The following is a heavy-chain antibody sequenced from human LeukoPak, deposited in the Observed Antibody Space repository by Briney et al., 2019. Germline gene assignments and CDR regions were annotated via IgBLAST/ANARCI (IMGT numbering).Heavy chain of an antibody. CDR3: ARDLWGSYRYPFDY. CDR1: GFTFSHFG. CDR2: ISYDESNK. V-gene: IGHV3-30*03. J-gene: IGHJ4*02. Sequence: PGTSLRLSCEASGFTFSHFGMHWVRQAPGKGLEWVAVISYDESNKYYADSVKGRFTISRDNSKNTLYLQMNSQRPDDTAVYYCARDLWGSYRYPFDYWGQGTLVTVSS. D-gene: IGHD3-16*02.